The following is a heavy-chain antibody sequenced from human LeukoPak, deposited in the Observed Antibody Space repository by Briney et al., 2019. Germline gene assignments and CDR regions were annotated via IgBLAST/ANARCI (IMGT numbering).Heavy chain of an antibody. CDR2: MSPNSGDT. CDR3: ARDRHCTNGVCHNLPGMDV. Sequence: ASVKVSCKASGYTFTTHDINWVRQATGQGLEWLGWMSPNSGDTGYAQKFQGRVTMTSDSSISTAYMELSSLRAEDTAVYYCARDRHCTNGVCHNLPGMDVWGQGTTVTVSS. D-gene: IGHD2-8*01. CDR1: GYTFTTHD. V-gene: IGHV1-8*01. J-gene: IGHJ6*02.